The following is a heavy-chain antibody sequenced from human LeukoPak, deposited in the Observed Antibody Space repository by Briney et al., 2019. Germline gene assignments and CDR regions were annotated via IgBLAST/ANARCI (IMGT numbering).Heavy chain of an antibody. CDR3: AFSMAAFYYYYYYMDV. Sequence: GSSVKVSCKASGGTFSSYAISWVRQAPGQGLEWMGGIIPIFGTANYAQKFQGRVTITTDESTSTAYMELNSLRSEDTAVYYCAFSMAAFYYYYYYMDVWGKGTTVTVSS. CDR2: IIPIFGTA. J-gene: IGHJ6*03. V-gene: IGHV1-69*05. CDR1: GGTFSSYA. D-gene: IGHD6-6*01.